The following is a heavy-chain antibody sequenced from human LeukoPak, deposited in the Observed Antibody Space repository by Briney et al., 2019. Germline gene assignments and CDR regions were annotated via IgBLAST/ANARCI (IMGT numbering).Heavy chain of an antibody. CDR1: GYTFTGYY. V-gene: IGHV1-2*06. CDR3: ARPITYYYDSSGYCFDY. J-gene: IGHJ4*02. CDR2: INPNSGGT. D-gene: IGHD3-22*01. Sequence: GASVKVSCKASGYTFTGYYMHRVRQAPGQGLEWMGRINPNSGGTNYAQKFQGRVTMTRDTSISTAYLELSRLRCDDTAVYYCARPITYYYDSSGYCFDYWGQGTLVTVSS.